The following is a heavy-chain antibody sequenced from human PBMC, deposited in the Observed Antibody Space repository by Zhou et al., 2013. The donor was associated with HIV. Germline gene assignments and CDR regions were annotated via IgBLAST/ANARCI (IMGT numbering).Heavy chain of an antibody. J-gene: IGHJ2*01. CDR2: IIPIFGTA. Sequence: QVQLVQSGAEVKKPGSSVKVSCKASGGTFSSYAISWVRQAPGQGLEWMGGIIPIFGTANYAQKFQGRVTITTDESTSTAYMELSSLRSEDTAVYYCARDLGYCSSTSCYTRWYFDLWGRGTLVTVSS. CDR3: ARDLGYCSSTSCYTRWYFDL. CDR1: GGTFSSYA. D-gene: IGHD2-2*02. V-gene: IGHV1-69*05.